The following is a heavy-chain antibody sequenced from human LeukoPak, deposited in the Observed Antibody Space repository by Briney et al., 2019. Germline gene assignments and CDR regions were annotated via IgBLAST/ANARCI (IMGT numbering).Heavy chain of an antibody. CDR3: ARSIVVVVAALNWFDP. J-gene: IGHJ5*02. CDR1: GGTFSSYA. D-gene: IGHD2-15*01. V-gene: IGHV1-69*05. Sequence: ASVKVSCKASGGTFSSYAISWVRQAPGQGLEWMGRIIPIFGTANHAQKFQGRVTITTDESTSTAYMELSSLRSEDTAVYYCARSIVVVVAALNWFDPWGQGTLVTVSS. CDR2: IIPIFGTA.